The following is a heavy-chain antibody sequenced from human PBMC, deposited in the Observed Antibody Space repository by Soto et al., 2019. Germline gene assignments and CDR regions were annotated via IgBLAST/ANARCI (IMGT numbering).Heavy chain of an antibody. Sequence: XTVKVSCNTSGYPFTSNRLMWVRRAPGQGLEWMGWISPHNGNAKYAQKFQDRVTMTADTAASTVYMELRSLRSDDSAVFYCARDRSGWYDFWGQGTLVTVS. CDR2: ISPHNGNA. CDR1: GYPFTSNR. V-gene: IGHV1-18*01. D-gene: IGHD6-19*01. J-gene: IGHJ4*02. CDR3: ARDRSGWYDF.